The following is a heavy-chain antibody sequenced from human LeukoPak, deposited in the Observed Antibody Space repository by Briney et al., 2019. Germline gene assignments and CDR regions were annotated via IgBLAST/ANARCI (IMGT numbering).Heavy chain of an antibody. J-gene: IGHJ4*02. CDR1: GFTFSSYS. CDR3: AKDAPKYNWNDRVYFDS. V-gene: IGHV3-21*01. D-gene: IGHD1-1*01. CDR2: ISSSSSYI. Sequence: GGSLRLSCAASGFTFSSYSMNWVRQAPGKGLEWVSSISSSSSYIYYADSVKGRFTISRDNAKNSLYLQMNSLRAEDTAVYYCAKDAPKYNWNDRVYFDSWGQGSLVTVSS.